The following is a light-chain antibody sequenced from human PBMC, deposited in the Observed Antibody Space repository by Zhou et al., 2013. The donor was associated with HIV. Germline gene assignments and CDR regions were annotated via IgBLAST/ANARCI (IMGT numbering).Light chain of an antibody. J-gene: IGKJ3*01. CDR1: QGISTY. V-gene: IGKV1-9*01. CDR3: QDLNNYPRV. CDR2: AAS. Sequence: DIQLTQSPSFLSASVGDRVTITCRASQGISTYLAWYQQKPGKAPKLLIYAASALQSGVPSRFSGSGSGTEFTLTISSLQPEDFATYYCQDLNNYPRVFGPGTKVDIK.